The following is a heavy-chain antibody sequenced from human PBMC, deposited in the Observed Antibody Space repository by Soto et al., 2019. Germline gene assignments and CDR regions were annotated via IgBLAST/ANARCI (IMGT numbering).Heavy chain of an antibody. CDR2: IYYSGST. Sequence: QVQLQESGPGLVKPSQTLSLTCTVSGGSISSGGYYWSWIRQHPGKGLEWIGYIYYSGSTYYNPSLKSRVTISVDTSKNQFSLKLSSVTAADTAVYYCARVRRVVVAGISIGMDVWGQGTTVTVSS. D-gene: IGHD2-15*01. V-gene: IGHV4-31*03. J-gene: IGHJ6*02. CDR1: GGSISSGGYY. CDR3: ARVRRVVVAGISIGMDV.